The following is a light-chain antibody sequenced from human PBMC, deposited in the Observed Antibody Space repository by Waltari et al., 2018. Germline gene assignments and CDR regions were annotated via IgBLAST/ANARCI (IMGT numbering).Light chain of an antibody. J-gene: IGLJ1*01. CDR2: GNA. Sequence: QSVLTQPPSASGTPGQRVPISCSGSNSNIGSNSVGWFQQLPGTAPKRLTYGNAHRPSGFPDRFSGSKSGTSASLAISGLQSEDEADYYCATWDDSQRVFGTGTKVTVL. CDR1: NSNIGSNS. V-gene: IGLV1-44*01. CDR3: ATWDDSQRV.